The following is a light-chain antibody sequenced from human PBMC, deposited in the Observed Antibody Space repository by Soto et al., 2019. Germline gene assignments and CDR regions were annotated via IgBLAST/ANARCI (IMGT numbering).Light chain of an antibody. Sequence: DIQMTQSPSSLSASVGARVTITRRASQGITNFLAWFKQKPGKAPKSLSYDASSLQRGVPSKFRGSGSGTDFTLTISSLQPEDFETYYCQQYNSYPITFGQGTRLEIK. CDR2: DAS. V-gene: IGKV1-16*02. CDR3: QQYNSYPIT. J-gene: IGKJ5*01. CDR1: QGITNF.